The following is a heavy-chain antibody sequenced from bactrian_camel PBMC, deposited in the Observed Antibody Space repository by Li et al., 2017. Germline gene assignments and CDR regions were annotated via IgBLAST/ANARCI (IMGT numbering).Heavy chain of an antibody. J-gene: IGHJ4*01. V-gene: IGHV3S1*01. Sequence: HVQLVESGGGSVQAGGSLRLSCRYNHRGNCMGWFRQAPGKEREGVARIATGSGSTYYADSVKGRFTISQDNAKNTVYLQMNNLQPEDTATYYCAEGRGSRGEHCYSLNYWGQGTQVTVS. D-gene: IGHD6*01. CDR1: YNHRGNC. CDR3: AEGRGSRGEHCYSLNY. CDR2: IATGSGST.